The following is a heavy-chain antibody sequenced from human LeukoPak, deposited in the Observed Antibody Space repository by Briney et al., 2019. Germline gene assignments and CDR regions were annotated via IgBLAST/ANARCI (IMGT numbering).Heavy chain of an antibody. Sequence: GGSLRLSCAASGFTFSSYWMSWVRQAPGKGLEWVANIKQDESEKYYVDSVKGRFTISRDNAKNSLYLEMNSLRAEDTAVYYCARADSSASRDHNYYYYMDVWGKGTTVTVSS. CDR2: IKQDESEK. CDR3: ARADSSASRDHNYYYYMDV. V-gene: IGHV3-7*01. J-gene: IGHJ6*03. D-gene: IGHD6-6*01. CDR1: GFTFSSYW.